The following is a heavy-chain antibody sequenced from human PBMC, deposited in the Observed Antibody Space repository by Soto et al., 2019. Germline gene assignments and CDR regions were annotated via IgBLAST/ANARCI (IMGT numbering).Heavy chain of an antibody. Sequence: GASVKVSCKASGGTFSSYTISWVRQAPGQGLEWMGRIIPILGIANYAQKFQGRVTITADKSTSTAYMELSSLRSEDTAVYYCARSVGGSNVNFDYWGQGTLVTVSS. V-gene: IGHV1-69*02. J-gene: IGHJ4*02. CDR2: IIPILGIA. D-gene: IGHD3-10*01. CDR1: GGTFSSYT. CDR3: ARSVGGSNVNFDY.